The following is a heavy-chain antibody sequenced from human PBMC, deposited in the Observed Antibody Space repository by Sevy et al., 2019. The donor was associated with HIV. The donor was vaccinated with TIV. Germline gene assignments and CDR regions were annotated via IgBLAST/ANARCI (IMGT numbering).Heavy chain of an antibody. CDR3: ARTRPTPMITFGGVIVHGGMDV. D-gene: IGHD3-16*02. Sequence: GGSLRLSCAASGFTFSSYDMHWVRQATGKGLEWVSAIGTAGDTYYPGSVKGRFTISRENAKNSLYLQMNSLRAGDTAVYYCARTRPTPMITFGGVIVHGGMDVWGQGTTVTVSS. CDR1: GFTFSSYD. J-gene: IGHJ6*02. V-gene: IGHV3-13*01. CDR2: IGTAGDT.